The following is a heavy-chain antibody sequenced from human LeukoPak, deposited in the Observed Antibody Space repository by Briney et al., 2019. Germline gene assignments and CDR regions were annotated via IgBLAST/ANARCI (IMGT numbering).Heavy chain of an antibody. J-gene: IGHJ3*02. Sequence: SETLSLTCTVSGGSISSYYWSWIRQPPGKGLEWIGYIYYSGSINYNPSLKSRVTISLDTSKNQFSLNLSSVTAADTAVYYCARHRIITAYDAFDIWGQGTMVTVSS. CDR3: ARHRIITAYDAFDI. CDR1: GGSISSYY. D-gene: IGHD3-22*01. CDR2: IYYSGSI. V-gene: IGHV4-59*08.